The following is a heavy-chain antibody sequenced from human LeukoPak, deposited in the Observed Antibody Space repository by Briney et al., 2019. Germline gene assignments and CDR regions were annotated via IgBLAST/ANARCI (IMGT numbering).Heavy chain of an antibody. CDR1: GYTFTSYG. V-gene: IGHV1-18*01. J-gene: IGHJ3*02. CDR3: ARGKLGYCSSTSCYRPGDAFDI. Sequence: GASVKVSCKASGYTFTSYGISWVRQAPGQRLEWMGWISAYNGNTNYAQKLQGRVTMTTDTSTSTAYMELRSLRSDDTAVYYCARGKLGYCSSTSCYRPGDAFDIWGQGTMVTVSS. CDR2: ISAYNGNT. D-gene: IGHD2-2*01.